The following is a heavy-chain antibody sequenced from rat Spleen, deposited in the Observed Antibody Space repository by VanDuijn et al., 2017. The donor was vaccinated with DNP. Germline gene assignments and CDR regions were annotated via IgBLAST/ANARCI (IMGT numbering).Heavy chain of an antibody. V-gene: IGHV5S13*01. CDR3: AGHALLTTEALDY. Sequence: EVQLVESGGGLVQPGRSLKISCAASGFTFSNYVMAWVRQAPTKGLEWVASISYDGSSTYYRDSVKGRFTISRDNAKNTQFLQMDSLRSEDTATYYCAGHALLTTEALDYWGQGVMVTVSS. J-gene: IGHJ2*01. CDR1: GFTFSNYV. D-gene: IGHD1-11*01. CDR2: ISYDGSST.